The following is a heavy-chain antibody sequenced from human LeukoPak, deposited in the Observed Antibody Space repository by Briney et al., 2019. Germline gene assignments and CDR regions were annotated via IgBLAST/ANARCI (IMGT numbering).Heavy chain of an antibody. V-gene: IGHV3-53*01. CDR1: GFTVSNSF. CDR2: IYSDGTS. D-gene: IGHD6-19*01. J-gene: IGHJ4*02. CDR3: ARDSTAGNTFDY. Sequence: GGSLRLSCAASGFTVSNSFMSWIRQAPGKGLEWVSVIYSDGTSYYADSVRARFSISRDNSKNSLYLQMNSLRVEDTAMYYCARDSTAGNTFDYWGQGTLVTVSS.